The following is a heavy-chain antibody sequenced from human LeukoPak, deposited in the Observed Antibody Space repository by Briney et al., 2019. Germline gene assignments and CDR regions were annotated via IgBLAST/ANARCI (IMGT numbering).Heavy chain of an antibody. V-gene: IGHV4-59*01. Sequence: SETLSLTCTVSGGSISSYYWSWIRQPPGKGLEWIGYIYYSGSTNYNPSLKSRVTISVDTSKNQFSLKLSSATAADTAVYYCARGTWSGYYYFDYWGQGTLVTVSS. J-gene: IGHJ4*02. CDR3: ARGTWSGYYYFDY. D-gene: IGHD3-3*01. CDR2: IYYSGST. CDR1: GGSISSYY.